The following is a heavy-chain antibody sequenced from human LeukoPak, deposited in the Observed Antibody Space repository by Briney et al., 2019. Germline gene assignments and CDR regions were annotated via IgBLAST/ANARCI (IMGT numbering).Heavy chain of an antibody. D-gene: IGHD4-17*01. CDR3: ASHLSPYGVFDY. CDR1: GLTFSSYA. V-gene: IGHV3-23*01. Sequence: GGSLRLSCAASGLTFSSYAMSWVRQAPGKGLEWVSSISCVGGSTYYADSVKGRFTISRDNSKNTLYLQMNSLRAEDTAIYYCASHLSPYGVFDYWGQGTPVTVSS. J-gene: IGHJ4*02. CDR2: ISCVGGST.